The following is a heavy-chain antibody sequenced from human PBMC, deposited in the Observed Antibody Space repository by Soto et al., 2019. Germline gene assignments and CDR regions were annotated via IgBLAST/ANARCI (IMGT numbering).Heavy chain of an antibody. Sequence: GGSLRLSCAASGFTFSSYWMSWVRQAPGKGLEWVANIKQDGSEKYYVDSVKGRFTISRDNAKNSLYLQMNSLRAEDTAVYYCARAQLSLYQMTENEFDYWGQGTLVTVSS. CDR2: IKQDGSEK. D-gene: IGHD3-16*02. J-gene: IGHJ4*02. CDR3: ARAQLSLYQMTENEFDY. V-gene: IGHV3-7*01. CDR1: GFTFSSYW.